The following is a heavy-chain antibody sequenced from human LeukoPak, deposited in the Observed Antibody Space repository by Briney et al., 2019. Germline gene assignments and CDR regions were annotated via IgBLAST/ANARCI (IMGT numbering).Heavy chain of an antibody. V-gene: IGHV6-1*01. CDR1: GDSVSSNSAA. D-gene: IGHD1-26*01. J-gene: IGHJ3*02. Sequence: SQALSLTCAISGDSVSSNSAAWNWIRQSPSRGLEWLGRTYYRSKWYNDYSVSVKSRITINPDTSKNQFSLQLNSVTPEDTAVYYCARGNPVGVAEGFDIWGQGTMVTVSS. CDR2: TYYRSKWYN. CDR3: ARGNPVGVAEGFDI.